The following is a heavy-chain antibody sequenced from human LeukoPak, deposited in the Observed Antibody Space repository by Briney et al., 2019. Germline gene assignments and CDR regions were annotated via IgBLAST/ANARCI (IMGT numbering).Heavy chain of an antibody. D-gene: IGHD6-19*01. CDR3: AGSQWLGDDAFDI. Sequence: SETLSLTCAVYGGSFSGYYWSWIRQPPGKGLEWIGEISHSGSTNYNPSLKSRVTISVDTSKNQFSLKLSSVTAADTAVYYCAGSQWLGDDAFDIWGQGTMVTVSS. V-gene: IGHV4-34*01. J-gene: IGHJ3*02. CDR1: GGSFSGYY. CDR2: ISHSGST.